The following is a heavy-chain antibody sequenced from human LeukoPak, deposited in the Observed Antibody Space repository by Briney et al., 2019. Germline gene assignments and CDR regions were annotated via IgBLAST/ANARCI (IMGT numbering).Heavy chain of an antibody. CDR2: ISESGSST. D-gene: IGHD4-11*01. V-gene: IGHV3-23*01. Sequence: GGSLRLSCAACGFTFNNCAMSWVRQAPGKGLEWVSGISESGSSTDYADSVKGRFTISRDNSKNTLYLQMDSLRAEDTAIYHCAKDRPGDYSTYWYFDLWGRGTLVTVSS. CDR1: GFTFNNCA. J-gene: IGHJ2*01. CDR3: AKDRPGDYSTYWYFDL.